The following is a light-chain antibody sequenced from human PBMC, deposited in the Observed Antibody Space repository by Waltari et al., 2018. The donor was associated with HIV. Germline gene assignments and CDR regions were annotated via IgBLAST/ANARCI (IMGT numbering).Light chain of an antibody. CDR1: QSVLHSSNNKNY. V-gene: IGKV4-1*01. J-gene: IGKJ1*01. CDR2: WAS. CDR3: QEYFSGRT. Sequence: DIVMTQSPDSLDVSLGERATINCKSSQSVLHSSNNKNYLAWYQQKPGQPPKLLFYWASTRGSGVPDRFSGSGSGTDFILTINSLQAEDVAVYYCQEYFSGRTFGQGTKVEIK.